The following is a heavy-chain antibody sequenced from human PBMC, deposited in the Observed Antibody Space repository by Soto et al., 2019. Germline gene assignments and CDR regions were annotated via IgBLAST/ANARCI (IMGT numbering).Heavy chain of an antibody. V-gene: IGHV3-13*01. CDR3: ARASNSGQLGWYYYHGMDV. Sequence: GESLKISCAASGFTFSSYDMHWVRQATGKGLEWVSAIGTAGDTYYPGSVKGRFTISRENAKNSLYLQMNSLRAGDTAVYYCARASNSGQLGWYYYHGMDVWGQGTTVTVSS. J-gene: IGHJ6*02. CDR1: GFTFSSYD. D-gene: IGHD6-6*01. CDR2: IGTAGDT.